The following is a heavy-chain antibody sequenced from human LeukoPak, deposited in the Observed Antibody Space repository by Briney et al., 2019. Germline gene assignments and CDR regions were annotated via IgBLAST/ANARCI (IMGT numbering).Heavy chain of an antibody. CDR3: AKGLLQFDY. D-gene: IGHD1-26*01. CDR2: ISGSIGST. CDR1: GFTFSSSG. Sequence: PGGSLRLSCAASGFTFSSSGMSWVRQAPGKGLEWVSSISGSIGSTSYADSVKGRFTISRDNSKNTLYLQMNSLRAEDTAVYYCAKGLLQFDYWGQGTLVTVSS. V-gene: IGHV3-23*01. J-gene: IGHJ4*02.